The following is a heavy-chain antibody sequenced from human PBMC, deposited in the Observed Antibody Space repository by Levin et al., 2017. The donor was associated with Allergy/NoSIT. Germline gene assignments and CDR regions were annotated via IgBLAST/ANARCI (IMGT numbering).Heavy chain of an antibody. V-gene: IGHV4-59*01. D-gene: IGHD2-2*01. J-gene: IGHJ4*02. CDR2: ISYTGNT. CDR3: ARYQSGGGSFDH. CDR1: GGSISGYY. Sequence: ASQTLSLTCTVSGGSISGYYWNWIRQPPGKGLEWIGYISYTGNTNYNPSLKSRATISVDTSKNQFSLKLSSVTAADTAVYFCARYQSGGGSFDHWGQGTLVTVSS.